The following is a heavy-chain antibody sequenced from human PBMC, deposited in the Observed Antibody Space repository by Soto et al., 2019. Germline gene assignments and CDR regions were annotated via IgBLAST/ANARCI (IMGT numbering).Heavy chain of an antibody. CDR2: IDPSDSYT. Sequence: GESLKISCKGSGYSFTSYWISWVRQMPGKGLEWMGRIDPSDSYTNYSPSFQGHVTISADKSISTAYLQWSSLKASDTAMYYCAGRGTYYYGMDVWGQGTTVTVSS. V-gene: IGHV5-10-1*01. J-gene: IGHJ6*02. CDR3: AGRGTYYYGMDV. CDR1: GYSFTSYW.